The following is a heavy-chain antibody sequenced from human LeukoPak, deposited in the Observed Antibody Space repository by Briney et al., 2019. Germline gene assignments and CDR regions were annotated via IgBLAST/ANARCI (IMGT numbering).Heavy chain of an antibody. J-gene: IGHJ4*02. V-gene: IGHV1-69*05. CDR3: ARGVHYYDSSGFSY. CDR1: GGTFSCYA. D-gene: IGHD3-22*01. Sequence: SVKVSCKASGGTFSCYAISWVRQAPGQGLEWMGGIIPIFGTANYAQKFQGRVTITTDESTSTAYMELSSLRSEDTAVYYCARGVHYYDSSGFSYWGQGTLVTVSS. CDR2: IIPIFGTA.